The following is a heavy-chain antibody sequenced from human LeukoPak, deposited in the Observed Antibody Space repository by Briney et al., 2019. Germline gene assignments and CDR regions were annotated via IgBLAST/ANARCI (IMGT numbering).Heavy chain of an antibody. J-gene: IGHJ3*02. V-gene: IGHV3-23*01. CDR1: GFTFSSYA. D-gene: IGHD3-9*01. Sequence: GGSLRLSCAASGFTFSSYAMSWVRQAPRRGLEWVSAISGTGGSTYYADSVKGRFTISRNNSKNTLYLQMNSLRAEDTAVYFCAKAGHYDILTGYLNDAFDIWGQGTMITVSS. CDR2: ISGTGGST. CDR3: AKAGHYDILTGYLNDAFDI.